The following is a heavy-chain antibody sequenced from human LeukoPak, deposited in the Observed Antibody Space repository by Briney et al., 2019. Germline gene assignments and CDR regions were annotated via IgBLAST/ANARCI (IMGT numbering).Heavy chain of an antibody. CDR3: ARDDSNIVATTKAFDY. Sequence: ETLSLTCAVSGGSISSTHWWNWVRQAPGKGLEWVSVISDSGGSTYYADSVKGRFTISRDNSKNTLYLQMDSLRAEDTAVYFCARDDSNIVATTKAFDYWGQGTLVTVSS. CDR2: ISDSGGST. CDR1: GGSISSTH. J-gene: IGHJ4*02. V-gene: IGHV3-23*01. D-gene: IGHD5-12*01.